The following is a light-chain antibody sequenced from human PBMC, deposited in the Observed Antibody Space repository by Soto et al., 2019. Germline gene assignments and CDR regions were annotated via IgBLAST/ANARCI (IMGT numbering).Light chain of an antibody. V-gene: IGKV2D-30*01. CDR3: MKCTHCDTAGD. CDR2: KVS. CDR1: QSLVYSDGNNY. J-gene: IGKJ5*01. Sequence: DVVMSQSPLSPPVTLGQPASISCRSSQSLVYSDGNNYLKWFQQRPGQCPRRLMYKVSTWDSGVPDRFSGSGSGTDFTLKISRVEAEDVGIYYCMKCTHCDTAGDFGQGTRLEI.